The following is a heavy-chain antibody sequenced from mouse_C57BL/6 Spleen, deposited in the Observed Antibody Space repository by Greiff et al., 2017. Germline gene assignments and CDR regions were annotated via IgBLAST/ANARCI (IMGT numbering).Heavy chain of an antibody. D-gene: IGHD3-2*02. CDR2: IDPETGGT. Sequence: QVQLQQSGAELVRPGASVTLSCKASGYTFTDYEMHWVKQTPVHGLEWIGAIDPETGGTAYNQKFKGKAILTADKSSSTAYMELRSLTSEDSAVYYCTRSETAQATGAMDYWGQGTSVTVSS. CDR3: TRSETAQATGAMDY. V-gene: IGHV1-15*01. CDR1: GYTFTDYE. J-gene: IGHJ4*01.